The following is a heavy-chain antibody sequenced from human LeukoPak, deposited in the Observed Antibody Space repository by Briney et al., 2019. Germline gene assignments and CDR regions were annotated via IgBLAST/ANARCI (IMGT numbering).Heavy chain of an antibody. Sequence: GGSLRLSCAASGFTFSSYAMSWVRQAPGKGLEWVSAISGSGGSTYYADSVKGRFTISRDNSKNTLYLQMNSLRAEDTAVYYCAKGSYYDSSGYATPPVYFDYRGQGTLVTVSS. CDR1: GFTFSSYA. CDR3: AKGSYYDSSGYATPPVYFDY. D-gene: IGHD3-22*01. J-gene: IGHJ4*02. CDR2: ISGSGGST. V-gene: IGHV3-23*01.